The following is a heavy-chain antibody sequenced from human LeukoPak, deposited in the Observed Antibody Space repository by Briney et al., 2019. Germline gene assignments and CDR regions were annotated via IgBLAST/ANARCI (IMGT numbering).Heavy chain of an antibody. Sequence: GGSLRLSCAASGFTVSSNEMSWVRQAPGKGLEWVSSISGGSTYYADSRKGRFTISRDNSKNTLYLQMNNLRAEDTAVYYCAKDRETYEYTFDYWGQGTLVTVSS. D-gene: IGHD3-16*01. V-gene: IGHV3-38-3*01. CDR1: GFTVSSNE. CDR2: ISGGST. J-gene: IGHJ4*02. CDR3: AKDRETYEYTFDY.